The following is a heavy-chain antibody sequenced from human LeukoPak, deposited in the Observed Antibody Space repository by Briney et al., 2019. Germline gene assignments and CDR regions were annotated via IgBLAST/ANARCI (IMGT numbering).Heavy chain of an antibody. V-gene: IGHV3-21*04. D-gene: IGHD2-8*02. J-gene: IGHJ4*02. CDR2: ISSSSSYI. CDR3: AKDRTDRGY. Sequence: GGSLRLSCAASGFTFSSYSMNWVRQAPGKGLEWVSSISSSSSYIYYADSVKGRFTISRDNSENTLYLQMNSLSVEDTAVYYCAKDRTDRGYWGQGTLVTVSS. CDR1: GFTFSSYS.